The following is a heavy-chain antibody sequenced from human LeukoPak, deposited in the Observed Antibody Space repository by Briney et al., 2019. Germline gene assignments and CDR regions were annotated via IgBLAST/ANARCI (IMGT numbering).Heavy chain of an antibody. D-gene: IGHD1-26*01. V-gene: IGHV4-31*03. CDR1: GGSIGSTNINRYY. CDR2: IYHSGSA. J-gene: IGHJ4*02. CDR3: ARDGGLVGATGIDY. Sequence: SETLSLTCTVSGGSIGSTNINRYYWALIRQPPAKGLEWIGYIYHSGSAYYNPSLKSRLTISVDTSKNQFSLKLESLTAADTAVYYCARDGGLVGATGIDYWGQGTLVTVSS.